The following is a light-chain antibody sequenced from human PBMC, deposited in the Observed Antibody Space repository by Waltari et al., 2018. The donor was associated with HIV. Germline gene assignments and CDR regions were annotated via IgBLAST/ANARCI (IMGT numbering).Light chain of an antibody. V-gene: IGKV1-16*02. CDR1: QGIGNY. CDR2: GAS. Sequence: DIQMTQSPSSLSASVGDRVTITCRASQGIGNYLAWFQQKPGKAPNSLIYGASILQSGVPSKFSGSGSGTDFTLTIRSLQPEDFATYFCQQYHTYPWTFGQGTKVEIK. J-gene: IGKJ1*01. CDR3: QQYHTYPWT.